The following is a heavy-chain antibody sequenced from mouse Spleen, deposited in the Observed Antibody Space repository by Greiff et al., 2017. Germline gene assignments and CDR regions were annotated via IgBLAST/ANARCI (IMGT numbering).Heavy chain of an antibody. Sequence: VQRVESGPSLVQPSQSLSITCTVSGFSLTSYGVHWVRQSPGKGLEWLGVIWRGGSTDYNAAFMSRLSITKDNSKSQVFFKMNSLQADDTAIYYCAKNEDYGSSSFAYWGQGTLVTVSA. CDR2: IWRGGST. V-gene: IGHV2-5-1*01. CDR1: GFSLTSYG. D-gene: IGHD1-1*01. J-gene: IGHJ3*01. CDR3: AKNEDYGSSSFAY.